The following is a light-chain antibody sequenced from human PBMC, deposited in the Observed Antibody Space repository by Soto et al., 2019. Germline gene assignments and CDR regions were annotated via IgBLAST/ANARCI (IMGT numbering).Light chain of an antibody. CDR2: EGS. CDR3: CSYANSGSFV. V-gene: IGLV2-23*01. J-gene: IGLJ1*01. Sequence: QAALTQPASVSGSPGQSITISCTGTSSDVGSYNLVSWYQQHPGKAPKLMIYEGSKRPSGVSNRFSGSKSGNTASLTISGLQAEDEADYYCCSYANSGSFVFCTGTKVTV. CDR1: SSDVGSYNL.